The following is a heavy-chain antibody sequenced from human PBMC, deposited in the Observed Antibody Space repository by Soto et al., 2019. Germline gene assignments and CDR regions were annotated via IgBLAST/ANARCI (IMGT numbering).Heavy chain of an antibody. CDR1: GFTFSSYS. D-gene: IGHD6-6*01. CDR2: ISSSSYI. V-gene: IGHV3-21*01. CDR3: ARDYEYSSSPNWFDP. J-gene: IGHJ5*02. Sequence: EVQLVESGGGLVKPGGSLRLSCAASGFTFSSYSMNWVRQAPGKGLEWVSSISSSSYIYYADSVKGRFTISRDNAKNSLYLQMNSLRAEDTAVYYCARDYEYSSSPNWFDPWGQGTLVTVSS.